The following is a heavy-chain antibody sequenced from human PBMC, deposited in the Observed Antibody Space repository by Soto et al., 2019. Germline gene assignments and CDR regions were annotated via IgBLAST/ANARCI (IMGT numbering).Heavy chain of an antibody. J-gene: IGHJ4*02. CDR1: GYGFTTYG. Sequence: QVHLVQSGAEVKKPGASVKVSCKGSGYGFTTYGITWVRQAPGQGLEWMAWISAHNGNTNYAQKLQGRVTVTRDTATSTAYMELGSRRADDTAVYYCARGRYGDYWGQGALVTVSS. CDR3: ARGRYGDY. V-gene: IGHV1-18*01. D-gene: IGHD1-1*01. CDR2: ISAHNGNT.